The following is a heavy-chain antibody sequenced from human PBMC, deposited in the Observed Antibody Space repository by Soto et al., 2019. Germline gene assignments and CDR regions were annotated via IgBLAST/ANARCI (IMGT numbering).Heavy chain of an antibody. CDR2: INPKFGDT. CDR3: ARNMDYYYGRGSGNGHGV. Sequence: QVQLVQSGAEVKEPGDSVRVSCEGSGYTFTAYHIHWVRQAPGHGLEWMGWINPKFGDTTYAQDFRGRVSMTRDMSISTVYMELSRLTSDDTAIYYCARNMDYYYGRGSGNGHGVWGQGTTVTVFS. CDR1: GYTFTAYH. V-gene: IGHV1-2*02. D-gene: IGHD3-10*02. J-gene: IGHJ6*02.